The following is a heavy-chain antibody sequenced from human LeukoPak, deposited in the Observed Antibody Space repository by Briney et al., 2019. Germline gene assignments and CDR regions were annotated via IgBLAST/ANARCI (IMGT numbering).Heavy chain of an antibody. CDR3: ARSWELDPDY. J-gene: IGHJ4*02. V-gene: IGHV4-39*07. CDR1: GGSISSSSYY. CDR2: IYYSGST. D-gene: IGHD1-26*01. Sequence: PSETLSLTCTVSGGSISSSSYYWGWIRQPPGKGLEWIGSIYYSGSTYYNPSLKSRVTISVDTSKNQFSLKLSSVTAADTAVYYCARSWELDPDYWGQGTLVTVSS.